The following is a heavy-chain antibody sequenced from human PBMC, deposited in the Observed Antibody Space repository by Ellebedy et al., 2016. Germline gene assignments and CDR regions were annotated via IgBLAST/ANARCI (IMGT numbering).Heavy chain of an antibody. CDR1: GYPFTTYG. V-gene: IGHV1-18*01. D-gene: IGHD3-10*01. CDR3: ARYYIDFYYYMDV. CDR2: IAVYNGHT. J-gene: IGHJ6*03. Sequence: ASVKVSCXASGYPFTTYGINWVRQAPGEGLEWTGWIAVYNGHTNYAQKLQGRVTLTIDTTTDTAYMELRGLRADDTAVYYCARYYIDFYYYMDVWGKGTTVTVSS.